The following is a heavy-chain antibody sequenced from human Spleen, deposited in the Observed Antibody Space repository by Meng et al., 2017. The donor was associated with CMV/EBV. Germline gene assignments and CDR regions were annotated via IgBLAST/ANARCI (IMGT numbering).Heavy chain of an antibody. D-gene: IGHD3-22*01. V-gene: IGHV1-69*10. J-gene: IGHJ5*02. Sequence: FSSHAISWVRQAPGQGLEWMGGIIPDLGIAKYAQNFQGRIAIIADKSASTTHMELSSLRSDDTAVYYCARGFPTSSSLVSFRWLDPRGPGTLVTVSS. CDR2: IIPDLGIA. CDR3: ARGFPTSSSLVSFRWLDP. CDR1: FSSHA.